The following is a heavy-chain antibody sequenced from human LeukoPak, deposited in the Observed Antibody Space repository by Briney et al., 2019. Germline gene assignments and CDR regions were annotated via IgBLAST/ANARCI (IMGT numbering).Heavy chain of an antibody. D-gene: IGHD3-10*01. Sequence: ASVKVSCKASGYTFTGYYMHWVRQAPGQGLEWMGWISAYNGNTNYAQKLQGRVTMTTDTSTSTAYMELRSLRSDDTAVYYCARYYADAFDIWGQGTMVTVSS. V-gene: IGHV1-18*04. CDR3: ARYYADAFDI. CDR2: ISAYNGNT. CDR1: GYTFTGYY. J-gene: IGHJ3*02.